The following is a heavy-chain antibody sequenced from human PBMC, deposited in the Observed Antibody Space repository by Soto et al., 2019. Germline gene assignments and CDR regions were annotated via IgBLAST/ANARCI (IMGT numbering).Heavy chain of an antibody. CDR1: GYXFTSYL. D-gene: IGHD2-15*01. J-gene: IGHJ6*02. Sequence: PXEXLKISCKCSGYXFTSYLIVWVRQMPGKGLEWMGIIYPGDSDTRYSPSFQGHVTISADKSISTAYLQWRSLKASDTAMYYCARSIGSGMDVWGQGTTVTVSS. V-gene: IGHV5-51*01. CDR2: IYPGDSDT. CDR3: ARSIGSGMDV.